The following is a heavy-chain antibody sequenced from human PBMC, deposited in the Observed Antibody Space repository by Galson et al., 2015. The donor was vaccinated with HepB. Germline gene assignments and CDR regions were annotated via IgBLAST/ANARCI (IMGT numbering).Heavy chain of an antibody. D-gene: IGHD3-22*01. CDR3: AKEGEDYYDSSGYIDY. CDR1: GFTFSSYA. Sequence: SLRLSCAASGFTFSSYAMSWVRQAPGKGLEWVSAISGSGGSTYYADSVKGRFTISRDNSKNTLYLQMNSLRAEDTAVYYCAKEGEDYYDSSGYIDYWGQGTLVTVSS. J-gene: IGHJ4*02. V-gene: IGHV3-23*01. CDR2: ISGSGGST.